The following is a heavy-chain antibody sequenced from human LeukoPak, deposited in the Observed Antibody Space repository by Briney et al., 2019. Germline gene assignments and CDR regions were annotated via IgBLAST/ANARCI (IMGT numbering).Heavy chain of an antibody. CDR3: PTEYPYSYYFDY. D-gene: IGHD1-26*01. V-gene: IGHV3-15*01. J-gene: IGHJ4*02. CDR2: IKSKRDGETT. Sequence: GGSLRLSCAASGFTFSYVWMSWVRQVPGKGLEWVGSIKSKRDGETTDYTAPVNARFTISSDNSKTPLYLQMNTLNTADTAVYYSPTEYPYSYYFDYWGQGTLVTVSS. CDR1: GFTFSYVW.